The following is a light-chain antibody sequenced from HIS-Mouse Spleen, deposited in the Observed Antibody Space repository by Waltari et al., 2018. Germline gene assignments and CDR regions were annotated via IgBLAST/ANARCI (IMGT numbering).Light chain of an antibody. Sequence: QSVLTQPPSASGTPGQRVTISCSGSSSNLGSNYVYWYQQHPGTPPKLLIYRNNQRPSGVPDRFSGSKSGTSASLAISGLRSEDEADYYCAAWDDSLSGLVVFGGGTKLTVL. CDR1: SSNLGSNY. CDR2: RNN. V-gene: IGLV1-47*01. J-gene: IGLJ2*01. CDR3: AAWDDSLSGLVV.